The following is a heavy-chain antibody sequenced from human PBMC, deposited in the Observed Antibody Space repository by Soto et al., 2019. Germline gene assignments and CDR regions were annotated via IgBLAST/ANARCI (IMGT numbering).Heavy chain of an antibody. D-gene: IGHD4-17*01. CDR2: ISTYNGNT. CDR1: GYTFTSNG. V-gene: IGHV1-18*01. J-gene: IGHJ4*02. Sequence: QVQLVQSGAEVKEPGTSVKVSCKASGYTFTSNGISWVRQAPGQGLEWMGWISTYNGNTNYAQKIQGKVTMTRDTSTSDACMELRDLRSDDTAVYYCAWEGYGDYGYWGQGSLVTVSS. CDR3: AWEGYGDYGY.